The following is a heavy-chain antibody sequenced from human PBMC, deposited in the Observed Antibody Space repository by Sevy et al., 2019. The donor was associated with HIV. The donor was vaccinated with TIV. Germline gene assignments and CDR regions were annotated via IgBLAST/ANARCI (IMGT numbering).Heavy chain of an antibody. D-gene: IGHD5-18*01. CDR2: IYYSGST. V-gene: IGHV4-30-4*01. J-gene: IGHJ6*02. Sequence: SQTFSLTCSVSGGSISSGDYYWSWIRQPPGKGLEWIGYIYYSGSTYYNPSLKSRLTISVDTSKNQFSLKLSSVTAADTAVYYCARDHRYTYGLLYYYYGMDVWGQGTTVTVSS. CDR1: GGSISSGDYY. CDR3: ARDHRYTYGLLYYYYGMDV.